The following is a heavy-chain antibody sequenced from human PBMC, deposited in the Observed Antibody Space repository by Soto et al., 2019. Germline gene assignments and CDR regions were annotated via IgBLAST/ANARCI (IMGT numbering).Heavy chain of an antibody. V-gene: IGHV3-21*01. CDR1: GFTFSSYS. J-gene: IGHJ6*03. D-gene: IGHD2-15*01. CDR3: ARVVEGYCSGGSCYPSYYYYMDV. Sequence: GGSLRLSCAASGFTFSSYSMNWVRQAPGKGLEWVSSISSSSSYIYYADSVKGRFTISRDNAKNSLYLQMNSLRAKDTAVYYCARVVEGYCSGGSCYPSYYYYMDVWGKGTTVTVSS. CDR2: ISSSSSYI.